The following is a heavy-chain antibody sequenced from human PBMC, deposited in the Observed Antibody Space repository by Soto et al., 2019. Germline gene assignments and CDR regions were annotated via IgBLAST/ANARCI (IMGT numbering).Heavy chain of an antibody. CDR2: TYYRSKWYN. CDR3: ARDKFYDFWSGYSSDYYYYGMDV. J-gene: IGHJ6*02. D-gene: IGHD3-3*01. Sequence: SQTLSLTCAISGDSVSSNSAAWNWIRQSPSRGLEWLGRTYYRSKWYNDYAVPVKSRITINPDTSKNQFSLQLNSVTPEDTAVYYCARDKFYDFWSGYSSDYYYYGMDVWGQGTTVTVSS. V-gene: IGHV6-1*01. CDR1: GDSVSSNSAA.